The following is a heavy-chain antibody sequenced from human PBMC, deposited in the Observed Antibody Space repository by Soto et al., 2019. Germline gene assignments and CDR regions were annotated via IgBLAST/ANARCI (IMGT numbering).Heavy chain of an antibody. CDR2: IYYSGST. CDR3: AREGTYYDFCSGPARSKAQFDY. Sequence: SETLSLTCTVSGGSISSYYWSWIRQPPGKGLEWIGYIYYSGSTNYNPSLKSRVTISVDTSKNQFSLKLSSVTAADTAVYYCAREGTYYDFCSGPARSKAQFDYWGQGTLVTVSS. V-gene: IGHV4-59*01. J-gene: IGHJ4*01. D-gene: IGHD3-3*01. CDR1: GGSISSYY.